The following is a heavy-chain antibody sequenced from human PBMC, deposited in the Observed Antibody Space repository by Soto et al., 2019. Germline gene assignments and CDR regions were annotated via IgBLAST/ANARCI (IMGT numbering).Heavy chain of an antibody. V-gene: IGHV4-34*01. Sequence: SETLSLTCAVYGGSFSGYYWSWIRQPPGKGLEWIGEINHSGSTNYNPSLKSRVTISVDTSKNQFSLKLSSVTAADTAVYYCATCGSSGYYGSGGYSWFDPWGQGTLVT. CDR3: ATCGSSGYYGSGGYSWFDP. CDR1: GGSFSGYY. D-gene: IGHD3-10*01. J-gene: IGHJ5*02. CDR2: INHSGST.